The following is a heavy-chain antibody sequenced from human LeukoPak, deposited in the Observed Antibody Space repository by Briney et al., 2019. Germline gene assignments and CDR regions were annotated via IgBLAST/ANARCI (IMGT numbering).Heavy chain of an antibody. CDR2: INHTGST. Sequence: PSETLSLTCAVYGGSFSGYYWSWIRQPPGKGLEWIGEINHTGSTSYNPSLKSRVTISVDTSKNQFSLKLNSVTAADTAVYYCASVRRGFGESSKYYAYYYMGVWGKGTTVTISS. D-gene: IGHD3-10*01. V-gene: IGHV4-34*01. CDR3: ASVRRGFGESSKYYAYYYMGV. CDR1: GGSFSGYY. J-gene: IGHJ6*03.